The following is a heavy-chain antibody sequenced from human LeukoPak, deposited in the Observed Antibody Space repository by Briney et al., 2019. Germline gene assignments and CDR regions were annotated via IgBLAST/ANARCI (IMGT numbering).Heavy chain of an antibody. Sequence: GGSLRLSCAASRFTFSDYYMSWIRQAPGKGLEWVSSISSRGSTIYYADSVKGRFTISRDNAKNSLYLQMNSLRAEDTGVYYCARDGPPTGAGDFDYWGQGTPVTVSS. V-gene: IGHV3-11*04. CDR1: RFTFSDYY. CDR3: ARDGPPTGAGDFDY. CDR2: ISSRGSTI. J-gene: IGHJ4*02. D-gene: IGHD3-10*01.